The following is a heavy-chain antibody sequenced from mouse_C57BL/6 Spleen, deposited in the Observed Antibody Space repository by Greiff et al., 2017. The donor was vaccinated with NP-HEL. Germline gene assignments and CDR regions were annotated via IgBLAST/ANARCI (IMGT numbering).Heavy chain of an antibody. CDR3: ASYYGSSPWFAY. CDR2: IDPANGNT. D-gene: IGHD1-1*01. J-gene: IGHJ3*01. CDR1: GFNIKNTY. Sequence: EVQLQESVAELVRPGASVKLSCTASGFNIKNTYMHWVKQRPEQGLEWIGRIDPANGNTTYAPKFQGKATITADTSSTTAYLQRSSLTSEDTAIYYCASYYGSSPWFAYWGQGTLVTVSA. V-gene: IGHV14-3*01.